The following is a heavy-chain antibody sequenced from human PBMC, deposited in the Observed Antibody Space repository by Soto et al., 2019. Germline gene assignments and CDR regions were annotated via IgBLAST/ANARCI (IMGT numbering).Heavy chain of an antibody. Sequence: SQTLSLTCAISGDSVSSNSAAWNWIRQSTSRGLKWLGRTYYRSKWYNDYAVSVKSRITINPDTSKNQFSLQLNSVTPEDTAVYYCARERYYDFWSGYHDAFDIWGQGTMVTV. CDR2: TYYRSKWYN. V-gene: IGHV6-1*01. CDR1: GDSVSSNSAA. J-gene: IGHJ3*02. CDR3: ARERYYDFWSGYHDAFDI. D-gene: IGHD3-3*01.